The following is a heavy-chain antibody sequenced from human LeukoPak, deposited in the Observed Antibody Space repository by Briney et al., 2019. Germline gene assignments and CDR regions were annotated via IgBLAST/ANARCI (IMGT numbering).Heavy chain of an antibody. V-gene: IGHV1-2*02. J-gene: IGHJ4*02. CDR1: GYSFTNYY. CDR2: MNPNVGGA. D-gene: IGHD3-10*02. Sequence: ASVRVSCKASGYSFTNYYMHWVRQAPGQGLEWMGWMNPNVGGANFPQKLQGRVTVTSDPAISAAYMELRRLRSDDTAVYYCARGVFGESLESWGQGTLVTVSS. CDR3: ARGVFGESLES.